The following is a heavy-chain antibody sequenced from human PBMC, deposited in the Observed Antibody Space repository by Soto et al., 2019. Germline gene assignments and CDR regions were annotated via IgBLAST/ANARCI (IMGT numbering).Heavy chain of an antibody. CDR1: GYSLTELS. J-gene: IGHJ4*02. D-gene: IGHD5-18*01. V-gene: IGHV1-24*01. Sequence: QVQLVQSGAEVKKPGASVKVSCKVSGYSLTELSMHWVRQAPGKGLEWMGGFDPEDDETIYAQKFQGRVAMTEDTSTDTAYMELSSLRSDDTAVYFCVTGFVGYTYGHGGDYWGQGTLVSVSS. CDR2: FDPEDDET. CDR3: VTGFVGYTYGHGGDY.